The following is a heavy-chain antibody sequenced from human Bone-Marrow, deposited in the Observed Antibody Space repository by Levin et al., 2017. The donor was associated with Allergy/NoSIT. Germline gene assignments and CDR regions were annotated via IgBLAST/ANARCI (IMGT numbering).Heavy chain of an antibody. CDR1: GFTFRSYW. V-gene: IGHV3-74*01. CDR2: ISSDGAST. Sequence: GGSLRLSCAASGFTFRSYWMHWVRQAPGSGLVWVSRISSDGASTNYVDSVKGRFTISRDNAKNTLYLQMNSLRAEDSGVYYCATPRGPTHVFDYWGQGTLVTVSS. J-gene: IGHJ4*02. CDR3: ATPRGPTHVFDY.